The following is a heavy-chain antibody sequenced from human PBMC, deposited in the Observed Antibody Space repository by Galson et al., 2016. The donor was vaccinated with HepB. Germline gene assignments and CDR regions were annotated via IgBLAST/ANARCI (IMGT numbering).Heavy chain of an antibody. Sequence: SLRLSCAASGFTFSNYDMSWVRQAPGKGLEWVAVISKDSRDKQYVDSVKGRFTVSRDNSKNTLFLQMSNLRVEDTAVYYCAKMDCGRDCPRDYWGQGTLVTVSS. V-gene: IGHV3-30*18. CDR1: GFTFSNYD. D-gene: IGHD2-21*02. J-gene: IGHJ4*02. CDR2: ISKDSRDK. CDR3: AKMDCGRDCPRDY.